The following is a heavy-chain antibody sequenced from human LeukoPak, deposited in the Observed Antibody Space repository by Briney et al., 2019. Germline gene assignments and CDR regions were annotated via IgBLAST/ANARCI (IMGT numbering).Heavy chain of an antibody. Sequence: PGGSLRLSCAASGFTFSSYWMSWVRQAPGKGLEWVANIKQDGSEKYYVDSVKGRFTISRDNAKNSLYLQMNSLRAEDTAVYYLAREHRKAARPCAFDIWGQGTMVTVSS. CDR2: IKQDGSEK. V-gene: IGHV3-7*01. J-gene: IGHJ3*02. CDR1: GFTFSSYW. D-gene: IGHD6-6*01. CDR3: AREHRKAARPCAFDI.